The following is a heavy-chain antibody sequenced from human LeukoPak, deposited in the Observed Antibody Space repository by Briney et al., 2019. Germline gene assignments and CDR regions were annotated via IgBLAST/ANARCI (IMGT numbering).Heavy chain of an antibody. J-gene: IGHJ4*02. D-gene: IGHD3-10*01. CDR1: GFTFSSYW. Sequence: VGSLRLSCAASGFTFSSYWMHWVRQAPGKGLVWVSRINSDGSSTSYADSVKGRFTISRDNAKNTLYLQMNSLRAEDTAVYYCARSTGWFGHGYFDYWGQGTLVTVSS. CDR3: ARSTGWFGHGYFDY. V-gene: IGHV3-74*01. CDR2: INSDGSST.